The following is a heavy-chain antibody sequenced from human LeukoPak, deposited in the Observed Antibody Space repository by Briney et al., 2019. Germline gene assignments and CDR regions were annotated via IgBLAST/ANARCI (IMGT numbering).Heavy chain of an antibody. CDR2: ISTSGGDA. CDR1: GFSFSDSA. D-gene: IGHD1-26*01. Sequence: RGSLRLSCTASGFSFSDSAMTWVRPAPGKGLEWVSAISTSGGDAIYTASVKDRFTISRDNPKNTLYLQMNSLRAEDTAIYYCAKGGSYAPLDIWGQGTLVTVSS. CDR3: AKGGSYAPLDI. V-gene: IGHV3-23*01. J-gene: IGHJ4*02.